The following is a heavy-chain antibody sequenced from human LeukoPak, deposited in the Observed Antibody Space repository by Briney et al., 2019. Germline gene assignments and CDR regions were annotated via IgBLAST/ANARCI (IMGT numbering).Heavy chain of an antibody. D-gene: IGHD3-10*01. V-gene: IGHV4-34*01. Sequence: PSETLSLSCAVYGGSFSGYYWTWIRQPPGKGLEWIGEINRSGTTNYNPSLKSRVTISVDTSKNQFSLKLRSVTAADTAVYYCARGGITMAYYGMDVWGRGTPVTVSS. CDR1: GGSFSGYY. J-gene: IGHJ6*04. CDR2: INRSGTT. CDR3: ARGGITMAYYGMDV.